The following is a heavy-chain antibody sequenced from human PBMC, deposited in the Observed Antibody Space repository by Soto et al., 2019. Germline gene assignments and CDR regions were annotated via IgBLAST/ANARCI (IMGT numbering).Heavy chain of an antibody. D-gene: IGHD2-8*02. Sequence: SETLSLTCTVSGGSSSSGGYYWSWIRQPPGKGLEWIGYIYYNVRTNYNSSLKSRVTISVDTSKNQFSLKLTSVTAADTAVYYCARDKITGLFDYWGQGTLVSVSS. J-gene: IGHJ4*02. V-gene: IGHV4-61*08. CDR1: GGSSSSGGYY. CDR2: IYYNVRT. CDR3: ARDKITGLFDY.